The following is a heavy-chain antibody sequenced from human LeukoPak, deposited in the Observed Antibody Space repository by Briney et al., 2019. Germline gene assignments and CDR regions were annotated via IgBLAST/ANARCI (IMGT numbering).Heavy chain of an antibody. Sequence: SETLSLTCAVSNSSISSAYYWGWVRQSPGKGLEWIASVYHSGTTYYNPSLKSRVTISIDTSKKHFSLKLSSVTAADPAVYYCARDAGTTMIKGGFDYWSQGTLVTVHS. CDR1: NSSISSAYY. J-gene: IGHJ4*02. V-gene: IGHV4-38-2*01. CDR3: ARDAGTTMIKGGFDY. CDR2: VYHSGTT. D-gene: IGHD3-16*01.